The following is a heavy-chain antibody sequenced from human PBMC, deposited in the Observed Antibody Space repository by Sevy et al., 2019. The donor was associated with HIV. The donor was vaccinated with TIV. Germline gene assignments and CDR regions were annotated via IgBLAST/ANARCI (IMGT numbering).Heavy chain of an antibody. J-gene: IGHJ4*02. D-gene: IGHD6-13*01. Sequence: GGSMRLSCATSGFTFNNYALHWVRQAPGKGLEWVAVIPDDGNNIYYAESVKGRFTISRDNSKSTLFLQMNSLRAEDTAVYYCARRGFSSSWSLGNYFDYWGQGTLVTVSS. CDR1: GFTFNNYA. V-gene: IGHV3-30*04. CDR3: ARRGFSSSWSLGNYFDY. CDR2: IPDDGNNI.